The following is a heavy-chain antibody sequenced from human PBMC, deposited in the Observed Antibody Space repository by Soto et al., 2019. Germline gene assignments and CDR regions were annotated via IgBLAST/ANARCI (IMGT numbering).Heavy chain of an antibody. Sequence: VESLKISCNGSGYSFTSYWIGWVRQMPWKGLEWMGIIYPGDSDTRYSPSFQGQVTISADKSISTAYLQWSSLKASDTAMYYCARHGVAAAGKQNGMDVWGQGTTVTVSS. V-gene: IGHV5-51*01. J-gene: IGHJ6*02. CDR1: GYSFTSYW. CDR3: ARHGVAAAGKQNGMDV. D-gene: IGHD6-13*01. CDR2: IYPGDSDT.